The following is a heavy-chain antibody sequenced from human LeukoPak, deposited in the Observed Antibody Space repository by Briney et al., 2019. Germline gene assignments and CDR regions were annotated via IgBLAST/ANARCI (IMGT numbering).Heavy chain of an antibody. Sequence: ASVKVSCKASEYTFTGYYMHWVRQAPGQGLEWMGWINPNSGGTNYAQRFQGRVTMTRDTSISTAYMELSRLGSDDTAVYYCARSYSVTFSSWNYFDYWGQGTLVTVSS. CDR1: EYTFTGYY. J-gene: IGHJ4*02. D-gene: IGHD6-13*01. CDR2: INPNSGGT. CDR3: ARSYSVTFSSWNYFDY. V-gene: IGHV1-2*02.